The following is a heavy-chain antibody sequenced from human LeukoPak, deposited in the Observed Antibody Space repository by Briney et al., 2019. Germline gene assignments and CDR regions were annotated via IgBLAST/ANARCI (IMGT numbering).Heavy chain of an antibody. V-gene: IGHV4-61*01. J-gene: IGHJ4*02. CDR2: IYYSGST. D-gene: IGHD1-26*01. CDR1: GGSVSSGSYY. CDR3: ARDLRSGSSDY. Sequence: PSETLSLTCTVSGGSVSSGSYYWSWIRQPPGKGLEWIGYIYYSGSTNYNPSLKSRVTISVDTYKNQFSLKLSSVTAADTAVYYCARDLRSGSSDYWGQGTLVTVSS.